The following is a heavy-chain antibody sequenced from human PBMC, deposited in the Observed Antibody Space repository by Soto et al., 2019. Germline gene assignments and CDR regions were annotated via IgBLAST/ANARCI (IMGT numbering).Heavy chain of an antibody. Sequence: GGSLRLSCAASGFTFSSYWMHWFRQAPGKGLVWVSRINSGGGTTTYADSVKGRFTISRDNAKNTLYLQMNGLRAEDTAVYYCARWFTYGNFDYFDYWGQGTQVTVAS. J-gene: IGHJ4*02. CDR1: GFTFSSYW. V-gene: IGHV3-74*01. CDR2: INSGGGTT. D-gene: IGHD3-10*01. CDR3: ARWFTYGNFDYFDY.